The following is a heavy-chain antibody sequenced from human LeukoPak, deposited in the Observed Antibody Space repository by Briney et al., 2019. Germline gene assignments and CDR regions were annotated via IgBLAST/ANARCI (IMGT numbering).Heavy chain of an antibody. D-gene: IGHD3-3*01. CDR3: AKVFAPLGWYLGS. CDR2: ITASGSST. CDR1: TLRGWA. V-gene: IGHV3-23*01. J-gene: IGHJ4*02. Sequence: TLRGWAESRSRWSPENEQNKVATITASGSSTFHADSVKGRFTISRDNSKNTLYLLVDSLRAEDTAIYYCAKVFAPLGWYLGSWGQGVPVTVSS.